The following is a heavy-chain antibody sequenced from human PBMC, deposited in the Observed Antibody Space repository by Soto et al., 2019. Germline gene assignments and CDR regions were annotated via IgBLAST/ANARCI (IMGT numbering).Heavy chain of an antibody. CDR3: AREMTIFGVAPGGGVDV. D-gene: IGHD3-3*01. V-gene: IGHV4-30-2*01. CDR2: IYQTGRT. Sequence: WTWIRQPPGGGLEWIGSIYQTGRTYVIPSLKSRVTMSLDKSKNQFSPNLTSVTAADTALYYCAREMTIFGVAPGGGVDVWGQGTTVTVSS. J-gene: IGHJ6*02.